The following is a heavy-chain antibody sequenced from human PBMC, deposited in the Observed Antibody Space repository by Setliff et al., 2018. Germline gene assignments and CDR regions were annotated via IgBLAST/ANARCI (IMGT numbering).Heavy chain of an antibody. D-gene: IGHD5-12*01. CDR1: GYTFTGYY. J-gene: IGHJ3*01. CDR2: INPNSGGT. CDR3: ARQVEMATIAFDV. Sequence: ASVKVSCKASGYTFTGYYIHWVRQAPGQGLEWMGRINPNSGGTNYAQKFQGRVTMTRGTSISTAYMELSRLRSDDTAVYYCARQVEMATIAFDVWGQGTMVTVSS. V-gene: IGHV1-2*06.